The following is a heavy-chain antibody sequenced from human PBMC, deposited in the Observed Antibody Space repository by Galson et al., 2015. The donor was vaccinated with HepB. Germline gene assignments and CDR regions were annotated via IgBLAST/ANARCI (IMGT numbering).Heavy chain of an antibody. J-gene: IGHJ5*02. CDR2: ISAYNRHT. CDR3: ARGALVVVVGATQNNWFDP. V-gene: IGHV1-18*01. CDR1: GYTFSSYS. Sequence: SVKVSCKASGYTFSSYSITWVRQAPGQGLEWMGWISAYNRHTNYAQSLQDRVTMTTDTSTSTIYLELRRLRSDDTAAYYCARGALVVVVGATQNNWFDPWGQGTLVTVSS. D-gene: IGHD2-15*01.